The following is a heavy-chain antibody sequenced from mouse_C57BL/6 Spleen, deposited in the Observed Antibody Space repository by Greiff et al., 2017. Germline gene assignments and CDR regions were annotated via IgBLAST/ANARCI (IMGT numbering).Heavy chain of an antibody. CDR3: ASYVGYAMDY. D-gene: IGHD2-12*01. CDR2: ISNGGGST. Sequence: EVQVVESGGGLVQPGGSLKLSCAASGFTFSDYYMYWVRQTPEKRLEWVAYISNGGGSTYYPDTVKGRFTISRDNAKNTLYLQMSRLKSEDTAMYYCASYVGYAMDYWGQGTSVTVSS. V-gene: IGHV5-12*01. J-gene: IGHJ4*01. CDR1: GFTFSDYY.